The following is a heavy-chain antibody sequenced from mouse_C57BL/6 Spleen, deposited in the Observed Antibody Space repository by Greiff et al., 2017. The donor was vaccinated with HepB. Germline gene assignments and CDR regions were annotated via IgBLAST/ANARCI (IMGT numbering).Heavy chain of an antibody. D-gene: IGHD1-1*01. CDR3: AKIGFITDAGGPWYFDV. V-gene: IGHV1-50*01. CDR2: IDPSDSYT. J-gene: IGHJ1*03. Sequence: QVQLQQPGAELVKPGASVKLSCKASGYTFTSYWMQWVKQRPGQGLEWIGEIDPSDSYTNYNQKFKGKATLTVDTSSSTAYMQLSSLTSEDSAVYYCAKIGFITDAGGPWYFDVWGTGTTVTVSS. CDR1: GYTFTSYW.